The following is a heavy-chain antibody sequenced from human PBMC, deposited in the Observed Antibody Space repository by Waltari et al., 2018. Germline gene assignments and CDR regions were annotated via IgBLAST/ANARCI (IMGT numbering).Heavy chain of an antibody. J-gene: IGHJ3*02. CDR3: ARDSKKVGATIDAFDI. D-gene: IGHD1-26*01. CDR2: IYSGGSK. CDR1: GFTVSSNY. V-gene: IGHV3-53*01. Sequence: EVQLVESGGGLIQPGGSLRLSCAASGFTVSSNYMSWVSQAPGKGLEWVSVIYSGGSKYYADSVKGRFTISRDNSKNTLYLQMNSLRAEDTAVYYCARDSKKVGATIDAFDIWGQGTMVTVSS.